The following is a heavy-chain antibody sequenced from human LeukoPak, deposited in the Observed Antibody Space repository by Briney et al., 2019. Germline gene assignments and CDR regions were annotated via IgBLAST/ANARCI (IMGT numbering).Heavy chain of an antibody. J-gene: IGHJ4*02. CDR2: ISWNSGST. D-gene: IGHD5-18*01. V-gene: IGHV3-9*01. CDR1: GFTFDDYA. CDR3: AVADTAMAATY. Sequence: GGSLRLSCAASGFTFDDYAMHWVRQAPGKGLEWVSGISWNSGSTGYADSVKGRFTISRDNAKNSLYLQMNSLRAEDTALYYCAVADTAMAATYWGQGTLVTVSS.